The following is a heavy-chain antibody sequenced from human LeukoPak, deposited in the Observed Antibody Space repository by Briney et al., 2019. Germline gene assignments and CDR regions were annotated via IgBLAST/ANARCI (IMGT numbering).Heavy chain of an antibody. CDR2: MNPNSGNT. V-gene: IGHV1-8*01. D-gene: IGHD6-19*01. J-gene: IGHJ5*02. CDR1: GYTFTSYD. Sequence: GASVKVSCKASGYTFTSYDINWVRQATGQGLEWMGWMNPNSGNTGYAQKFQGRVTMTRNTSTSTAYMELSSLRSEDTAMYYCARSSSGSYTNWFDPWGQGTLVTVSS. CDR3: ARSSSGSYTNWFDP.